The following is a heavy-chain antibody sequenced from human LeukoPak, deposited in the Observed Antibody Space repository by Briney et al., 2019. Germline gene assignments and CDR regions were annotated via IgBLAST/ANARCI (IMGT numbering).Heavy chain of an antibody. V-gene: IGHV3-21*01. J-gene: IGHJ3*02. D-gene: IGHD3-22*01. CDR1: GFTFSSYS. Sequence: GGSLRPSCATSGFTFSSYSMNWVRQAPGKGLEWVSSISSSSSYIYYADSVKGRFTISRDNAKNSLYLQMNSLRAEDTAVYYCARDYDSSGYYRTEVAFDIWGQGTMVTVSS. CDR2: ISSSSSYI. CDR3: ARDYDSSGYYRTEVAFDI.